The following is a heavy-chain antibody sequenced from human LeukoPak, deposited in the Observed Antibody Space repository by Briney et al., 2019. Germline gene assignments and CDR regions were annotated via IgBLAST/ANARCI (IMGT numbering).Heavy chain of an antibody. D-gene: IGHD3-16*01. CDR3: ARETSQKGAHYMDV. J-gene: IGHJ6*03. CDR2: IYYSGST. V-gene: IGHV4-59*01. CDR1: GGSISRYY. Sequence: PSETLSLTCTVSGGSISRYYWSWIRQPPGKGLEWIGYIYYSGSTNYNPSLKSRVTISVETSKNQFSLKLTSVTAADTAVYYCARETSQKGAHYMDVWGKGTTVTISS.